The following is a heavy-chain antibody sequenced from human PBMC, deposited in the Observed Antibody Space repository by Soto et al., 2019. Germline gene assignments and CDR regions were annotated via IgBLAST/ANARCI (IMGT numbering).Heavy chain of an antibody. CDR1: GYTVSVYT. Sequence: WGSLRISFAACGYTVSVYTMGWVRQAPGKGLEWVSAISGSGGSTYYADSVKGRFTISRDNSKNTLYLQMNSLRAEDTAVYYCAKDPLKKGSWYEGGGMDVWGQGTTVTVSS. D-gene: IGHD6-13*01. J-gene: IGHJ6*02. V-gene: IGHV3-23*01. CDR2: ISGSGGST. CDR3: AKDPLKKGSWYEGGGMDV.